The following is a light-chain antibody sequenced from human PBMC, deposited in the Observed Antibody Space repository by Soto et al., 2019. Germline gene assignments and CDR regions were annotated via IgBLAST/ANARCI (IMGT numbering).Light chain of an antibody. CDR3: QQYGATPRT. CDR1: YPVSEFY. CDR2: AGS. Sequence: EIVLTQSPGTVSLSVGQRATLSCRASYPVSEFYLAWYQQKPGQPPSLLIYAGSTRGTGIPERFSGSGSGTDFTLTISRLEPEDFAVYYCQQYGATPRTFGQGTRVEVK. J-gene: IGKJ1*01. V-gene: IGKV3-20*01.